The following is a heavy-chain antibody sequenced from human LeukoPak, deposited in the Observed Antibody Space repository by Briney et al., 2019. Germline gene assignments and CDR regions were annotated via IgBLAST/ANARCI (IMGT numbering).Heavy chain of an antibody. J-gene: IGHJ4*02. V-gene: IGHV3-23*01. CDR2: ISGSGGST. CDR3: AKGRSRSWGSYLSQGYFDY. D-gene: IGHD1-26*01. CDR1: GFTFSSYG. Sequence: GGSLRLSCAASGFTFSSYGMSWVRQAPGKGLEWVSAISGSGGSTYYADSVKGRFTISRDNSKNTLYLQMNSLRAEDTAVYYCAKGRSRSWGSYLSQGYFDYWGQGTLVTVSS.